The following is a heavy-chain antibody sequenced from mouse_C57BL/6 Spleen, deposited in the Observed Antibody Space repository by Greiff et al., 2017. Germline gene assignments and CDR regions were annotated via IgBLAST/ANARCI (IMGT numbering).Heavy chain of an antibody. CDR2: IDPETGGT. D-gene: IGHD1-1*01. CDR1: GYTFPDYE. V-gene: IGHV1-15*01. Sequence: VQLQESGAELVRPGASVTLSCKASGYTFPDYEMHWVKQTPVHGLEWIGAIDPETGGTAYNQKFKGKAILTADKSSSTAYMELRSLTSEDSAVYYCTISLRGYWGQGTTLTVSS. J-gene: IGHJ2*01. CDR3: TISLRGY.